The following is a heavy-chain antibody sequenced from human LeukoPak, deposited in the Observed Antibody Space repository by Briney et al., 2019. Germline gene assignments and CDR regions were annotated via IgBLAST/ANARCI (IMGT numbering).Heavy chain of an antibody. CDR2: IYIGGNT. D-gene: IGHD3-10*01. CDR1: GFSVSGNF. Sequence: GGSLTLSCAVSGFSVSGNFMNWVRQAPGKGLEWVSLIYIGGNTFYADSVKGRFTISRDNSKNTLYLQMNSLRAEDTAVYYCAREDGSGSYPGYYYGMDVWGQGTTVTVSS. V-gene: IGHV3-53*01. CDR3: AREDGSGSYPGYYYGMDV. J-gene: IGHJ6*02.